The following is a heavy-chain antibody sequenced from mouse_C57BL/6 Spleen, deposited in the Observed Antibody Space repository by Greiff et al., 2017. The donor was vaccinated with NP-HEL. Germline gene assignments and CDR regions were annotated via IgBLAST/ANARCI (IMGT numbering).Heavy chain of an antibody. V-gene: IGHV5-6*01. J-gene: IGHJ4*01. CDR3: ARHPNYGSSYGAMDY. CDR2: ISSGGSYT. Sequence: EVNLVESGGDLVKPGGSLKLSCAASGFTFSSYGMSWVRQTPDKRLEWVATISSGGSYTYYPDSVKGRFTISRDNAKNTLYLQMSSLKSEDTAMYYCARHPNYGSSYGAMDYWGQGTSVTVSS. CDR1: GFTFSSYG. D-gene: IGHD1-1*01.